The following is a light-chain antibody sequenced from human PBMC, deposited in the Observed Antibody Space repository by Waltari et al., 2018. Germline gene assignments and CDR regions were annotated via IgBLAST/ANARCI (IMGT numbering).Light chain of an antibody. CDR3: CSYAGTYTSYMF. Sequence: QSALTQPRSVSGSPGQSVTISCTGTSSDVGGYNYVSWYQQHPYKAPKLMIYDVNKRPSGVPDRFSGSKSGTTASLTISVLQAEDEADYYCCSYAGTYTSYMFFGGGTKLTVL. CDR1: SSDVGGYNY. CDR2: DVN. V-gene: IGLV2-11*01. J-gene: IGLJ2*01.